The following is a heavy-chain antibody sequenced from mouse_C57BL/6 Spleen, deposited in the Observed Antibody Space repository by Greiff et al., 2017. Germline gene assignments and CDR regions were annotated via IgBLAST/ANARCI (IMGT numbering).Heavy chain of an antibody. CDR1: GFTFSSYA. CDR3: TRDDGSRRGAMDD. V-gene: IGHV5-9-1*02. CDR2: ISSGGDYI. Sequence: EVQGVESGEGLVKPGGSLKLSCAASGFTFSSYAMSWVRQTPEKRLEWVAYISSGGDYIYYADTVKGRFTISRDNARNTLYLQMSSLTSEDTAMYYCTRDDGSRRGAMDDWGQGTSVTVSS. D-gene: IGHD1-1*01. J-gene: IGHJ4*01.